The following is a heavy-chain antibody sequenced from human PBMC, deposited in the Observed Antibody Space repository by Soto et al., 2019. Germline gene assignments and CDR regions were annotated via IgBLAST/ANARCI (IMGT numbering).Heavy chain of an antibody. J-gene: IGHJ6*01. V-gene: IGHV3-30*18. CDR2: ISYDGSNK. D-gene: IGHD2-2*01. CDR3: AKDVVPSANYYYYYGMDV. Sequence: QVQLVESGGGVVQPGRSLRLSCAASGFTFSSYGMHWVRQAPGKGLEWVAVISYDGSNKYYADSVKGRFTISRDNSKNTLYLQMNSLRAEDTAVYYCAKDVVPSANYYYYYGMDVW. CDR1: GFTFSSYG.